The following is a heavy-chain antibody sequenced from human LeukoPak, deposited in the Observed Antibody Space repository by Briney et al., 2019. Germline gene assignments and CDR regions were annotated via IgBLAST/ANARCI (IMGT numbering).Heavy chain of an antibody. J-gene: IGHJ6*03. CDR3: ATNSRRPHQYYMDV. Sequence: GGSLRLSCAASGFTFSSYSMNWVRQAPGKGLEWVTLISYDGGNKYYGDSVKGRFTISRDNSKNTLYLQMTSLRVEDTAFYYCATNSRRPHQYYMDVWGKGTTVTVSS. D-gene: IGHD1-14*01. V-gene: IGHV3-30*03. CDR2: ISYDGGNK. CDR1: GFTFSSYS.